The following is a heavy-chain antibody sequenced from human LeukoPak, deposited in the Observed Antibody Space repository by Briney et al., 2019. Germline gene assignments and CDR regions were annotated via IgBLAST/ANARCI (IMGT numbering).Heavy chain of an antibody. Sequence: ASVKVSCKASGYTFTSYGISWVRQVPGQGLEWMGWISAYNGNTNYAQKLQGRVTMTTDTSTGTAYMELRSLRSDDTAVYYCARDPGYCSSTSCYSDAFDIWGQGTMVTVSS. CDR3: ARDPGYCSSTSCYSDAFDI. CDR2: ISAYNGNT. J-gene: IGHJ3*02. D-gene: IGHD2-2*01. V-gene: IGHV1-18*01. CDR1: GYTFTSYG.